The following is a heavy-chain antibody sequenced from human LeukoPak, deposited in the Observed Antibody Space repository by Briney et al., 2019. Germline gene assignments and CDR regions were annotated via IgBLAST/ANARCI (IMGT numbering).Heavy chain of an antibody. CDR3: ASQPEGGGYRYDSHPGYFDF. Sequence: PGGSLRLSCAASGFTFTSYNMNWVRQAPGKGLEWVSYISSSTSTIYHADSVKGRFTVSRDNAKNSLSLQMNSLRAEDTAVYYCASQPEGGGYRYDSHPGYFDFWGQGTLVTVSS. CDR2: ISSSTSTI. V-gene: IGHV3-48*01. CDR1: GFTFTSYN. D-gene: IGHD5-18*01. J-gene: IGHJ4*02.